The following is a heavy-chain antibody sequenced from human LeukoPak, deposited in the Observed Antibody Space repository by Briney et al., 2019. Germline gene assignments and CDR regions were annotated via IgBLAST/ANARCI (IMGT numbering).Heavy chain of an antibody. J-gene: IGHJ4*02. V-gene: IGHV4-30-2*01. CDR1: GGSISSGGYY. CDR2: IYHSGST. Sequence: PSETLSLTCTVSGGSISSGGYYWSWIRQPPGKGLEWIGYIYHSGSTYYNPSLKSRVTISVDRSKNQFSLKLSSMTAADTAVYYCARVRGLAALEPSFDYWGQGTLVTVSS. D-gene: IGHD6-6*01. CDR3: ARVRGLAALEPSFDY.